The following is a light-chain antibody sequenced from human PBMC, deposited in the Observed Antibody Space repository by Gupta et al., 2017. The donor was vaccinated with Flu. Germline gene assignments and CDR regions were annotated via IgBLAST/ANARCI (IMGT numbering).Light chain of an antibody. V-gene: IGKV3-11*01. CDR1: QSVGSY. CDR3: QQRVT. J-gene: IGKJ5*01. Sequence: EIVLTQSPATLSLSPGERATLSCRASQSVGSYLAWYQQKPGQAPKLLIYDASTRATGIPGRFSGSGSGTDFTLTISSLEPEDFALYYCQQRVTFGQGTRLEIK. CDR2: DAS.